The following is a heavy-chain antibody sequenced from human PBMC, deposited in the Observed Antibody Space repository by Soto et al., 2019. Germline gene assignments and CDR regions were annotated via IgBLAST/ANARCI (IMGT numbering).Heavy chain of an antibody. CDR2: INAGNGNT. J-gene: IGHJ6*02. Sequence: ASVKVSCKASGYTFTSYAMHWVRQAPGQRLEWMGWINAGNGNTKYSQKFQGRVTITRDTSASTAYMELSSLRSEDTAVYYCATSDSGYDYHYYYGMDGWGQGTTVTFSS. V-gene: IGHV1-3*01. CDR3: ATSDSGYDYHYYYGMDG. D-gene: IGHD5-12*01. CDR1: GYTFTSYA.